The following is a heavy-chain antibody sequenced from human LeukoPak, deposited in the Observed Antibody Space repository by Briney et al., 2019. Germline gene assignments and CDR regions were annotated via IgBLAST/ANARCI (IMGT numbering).Heavy chain of an antibody. V-gene: IGHV3-30*02. CDR3: AKDRAYGQFLWGNDY. CDR2: IRNDGSDK. J-gene: IGHJ4*02. Sequence: PGRSLRLSCAASGFTFSSYTMHWVRQAPGKGLEWVAFIRNDGSDKYYAVSVKGRFTISRDNSKNTLYLQMNSLRVEDTALYYCAKDRAYGQFLWGNDYWGQGTLVTVSS. D-gene: IGHD2-21*01. CDR1: GFTFSSYT.